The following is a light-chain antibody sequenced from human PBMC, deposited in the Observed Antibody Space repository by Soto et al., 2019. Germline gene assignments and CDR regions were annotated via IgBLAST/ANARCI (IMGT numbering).Light chain of an antibody. J-gene: IGKJ1*01. CDR2: ATS. Sequence: DIQMTQSPSSLSASVGDRVTITCRASQSISSYLNWCQQKPGTAPKLLIYATSNLQSGVPSRFSGSGSGTDFTLTINSLQPEDFATYYCQQAYSTPWTFGQGTKV. CDR1: QSISSY. CDR3: QQAYSTPWT. V-gene: IGKV1-39*01.